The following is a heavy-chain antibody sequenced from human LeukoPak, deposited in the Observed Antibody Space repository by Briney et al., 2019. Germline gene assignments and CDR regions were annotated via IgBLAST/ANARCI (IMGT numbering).Heavy chain of an antibody. CDR2: IDSDGSST. Sequence: WGSLRLSCAASGFTFSSYWMHWVRQAPGKGLVWVSRIDSDGSSTIYADSVKGRFTVSRDNAKNTLNLQMNSLRAEDTALYYCARSGAPTPDYWGQGTLVIVSS. V-gene: IGHV3-74*01. D-gene: IGHD2-15*01. CDR1: GFTFSSYW. J-gene: IGHJ4*02. CDR3: ARSGAPTPDY.